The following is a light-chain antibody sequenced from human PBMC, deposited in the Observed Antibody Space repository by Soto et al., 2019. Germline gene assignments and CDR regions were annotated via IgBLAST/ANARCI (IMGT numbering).Light chain of an antibody. CDR2: EVS. J-gene: IGLJ2*01. CDR1: NSDVGNYNL. CDR3: CSYADINTVV. V-gene: IGLV2-23*02. Sequence: QSVLTQPASVSGSPGQSITISCAGTNSDVGNYNLVSWYQQHPGKAPKLIIFEVSRRPSGVSYRFSGSKSGNTASLTISGLQAEDESDYYCCSYADINTVVFGGGTKLTVL.